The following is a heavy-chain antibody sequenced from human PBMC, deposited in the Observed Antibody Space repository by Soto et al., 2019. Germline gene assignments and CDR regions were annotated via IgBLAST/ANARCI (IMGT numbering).Heavy chain of an antibody. CDR3: AHRRYPNYFDF. CDR2: IYWDDDE. J-gene: IGHJ4*02. Sequence: QITLKESGPTLVKPTQTLTLTCTFSGFSLSTSGVGVGWIRQPPGKALDWLALIYWDDDERYSPSLESRHTITKDTSKHQVVLTVINMDPVDTATYYCAHRRYPNYFDFWSQGTLVTVSS. D-gene: IGHD2-15*01. V-gene: IGHV2-5*02. CDR1: GFSLSTSGVG.